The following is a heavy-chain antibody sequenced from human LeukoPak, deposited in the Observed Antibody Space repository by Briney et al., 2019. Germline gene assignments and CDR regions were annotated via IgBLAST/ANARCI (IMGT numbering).Heavy chain of an antibody. Sequence: NPSETLSLTCTVSGGSISSYYWSWIRQPPGKGLEWVGYIYYSGSTNYNPSLKSRVTISVDTSKNQFSLKLSSVTAADTAVYYCARNGVAMHDYWGQGTLVTVSS. CDR1: GGSISSYY. V-gene: IGHV4-59*08. CDR2: IYYSGST. D-gene: IGHD4-17*01. J-gene: IGHJ4*02. CDR3: ARNGVAMHDY.